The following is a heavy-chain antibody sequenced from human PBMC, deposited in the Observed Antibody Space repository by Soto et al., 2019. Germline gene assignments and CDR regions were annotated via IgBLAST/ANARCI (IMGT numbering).Heavy chain of an antibody. Sequence: QVQLLQSGTELRQPGSSVTISCTPSGGTFVSSAFAWVRQAPGGRIEWMGGIIPILGTTKYAEKFLGRLTIRADDSSRTAFLEVSSLTVYDTAVYFCAKKNPHGYSNQAWRDPWGQGTLVTFST. CDR2: IIPILGTT. D-gene: IGHD2-15*01. J-gene: IGHJ5*02. V-gene: IGHV1-69*01. CDR3: AKKNPHGYSNQAWRDP. CDR1: GGTFVSSA.